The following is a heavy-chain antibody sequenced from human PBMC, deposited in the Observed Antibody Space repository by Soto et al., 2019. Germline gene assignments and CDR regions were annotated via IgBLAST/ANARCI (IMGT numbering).Heavy chain of an antibody. Sequence: QVHLEQWGAGLLKPSETLSLTCAVYGGSLSGYFWSWVRQPPGKGLEWIGEINHSGTTNYNPSLKSRVTISTDTSKHQFSLRLSSVTVADSAIYYYASYHYYDFWIGSRHYMDVWGKGTTVTVSS. CDR3: ASYHYYDFWIGSRHYMDV. J-gene: IGHJ6*03. V-gene: IGHV4-34*01. CDR1: GGSLSGYF. CDR2: INHSGTT. D-gene: IGHD3-3*01.